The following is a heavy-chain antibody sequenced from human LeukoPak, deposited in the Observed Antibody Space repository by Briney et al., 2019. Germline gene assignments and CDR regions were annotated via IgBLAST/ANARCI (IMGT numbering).Heavy chain of an antibody. CDR1: GFTFTSSA. D-gene: IGHD4-17*01. V-gene: IGHV1-58*02. CDR3: AIYGDYVNY. Sequence: SVKVSCKASGFTFTSSAMQWVRQARGQRLEWIGWIAVGSGNTNYAQKFQERVTITRDISTSTAYMELSSLRSEDTAVYYCAIYGDYVNYWGQGTLVTVSS. J-gene: IGHJ4*02. CDR2: IAVGSGNT.